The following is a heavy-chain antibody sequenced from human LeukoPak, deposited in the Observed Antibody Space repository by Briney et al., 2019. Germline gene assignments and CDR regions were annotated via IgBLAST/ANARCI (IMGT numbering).Heavy chain of an antibody. CDR3: ATDSRTDYDSSGYSFDY. D-gene: IGHD3-22*01. Sequence: ASVKVSCKASGYTFTGYYMHWVRQAPGQGLEWMGWINPNSGGTNYAQKFQGRVTMTRDTSISTAYMELSRLRSDDTAVYYCATDSRTDYDSSGYSFDYWGQGTLVTVSS. J-gene: IGHJ4*02. CDR2: INPNSGGT. V-gene: IGHV1-2*02. CDR1: GYTFTGYY.